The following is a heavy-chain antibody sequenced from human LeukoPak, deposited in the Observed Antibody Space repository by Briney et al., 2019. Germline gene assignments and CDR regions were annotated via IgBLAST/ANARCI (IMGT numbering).Heavy chain of an antibody. CDR3: AKGMAIVGATPFDY. V-gene: IGHV3-30*02. CDR2: IRYDGSNK. J-gene: IGHJ4*02. D-gene: IGHD1-26*01. Sequence: GGSLRLSCAASGFTFSTYGMHWVRQAPGKGLEWVAFIRYDGSNKYYADSVKGRFTISRDNSKNTLYLQMNSLRAEDTAVYYCAKGMAIVGATPFDYWGQGTLVTVSS. CDR1: GFTFSTYG.